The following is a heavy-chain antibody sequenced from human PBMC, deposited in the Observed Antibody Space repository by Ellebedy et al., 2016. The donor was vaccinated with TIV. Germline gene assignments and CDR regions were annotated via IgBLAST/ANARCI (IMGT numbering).Heavy chain of an antibody. J-gene: IGHJ4*02. V-gene: IGHV1-18*04. Sequence: ASVKVSCKASGYTFTSYGISWVRQAPGQGLEWMGWISAYNGNTNYAQKLQGRVTITRDTSASTAYMELSSLRSEDTAVYYCARGGVGRYCTNGVCLQALDYWGQGTLVTVSS. D-gene: IGHD2-8*01. CDR2: ISAYNGNT. CDR1: GYTFTSYG. CDR3: ARGGVGRYCTNGVCLQALDY.